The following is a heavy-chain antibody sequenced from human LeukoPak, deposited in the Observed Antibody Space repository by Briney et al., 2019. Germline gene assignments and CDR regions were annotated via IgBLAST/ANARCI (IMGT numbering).Heavy chain of an antibody. CDR1: GYFISSGYY. D-gene: IGHD4-23*01. V-gene: IGHV4-38-2*02. CDR2: PYHSGET. J-gene: IGHJ4*02. Sequence: SETLSLTCTVSGYFISSGYYWGWIRPPPGKGLEWIGSPYHSGETYHNPSLKSRVTISLDTSRKQFSLNLNSVTAADTAVYYCAMTTVVTSDPYFDSWGQGTLVTVSS. CDR3: AMTTVVTSDPYFDS.